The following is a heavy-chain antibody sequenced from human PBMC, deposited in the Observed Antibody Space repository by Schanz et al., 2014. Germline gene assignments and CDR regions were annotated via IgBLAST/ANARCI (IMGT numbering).Heavy chain of an antibody. V-gene: IGHV3-53*01. CDR2: IYSSGST. CDR1: GFTVSNSY. Sequence: DVQLVDSGGGLVQPGGSLRLSCAASGFTVSNSYIHWVRQAPGKGLEWVSTIYSSGSTYYADSVRGRFTISRDNAKNSLYLQVNNLSAEDTAVYYGVRDKKGFVAVAGRGPVDYWGQGTLVTVSS. CDR3: VRDKKGFVAVAGRGPVDY. D-gene: IGHD6-19*01. J-gene: IGHJ4*02.